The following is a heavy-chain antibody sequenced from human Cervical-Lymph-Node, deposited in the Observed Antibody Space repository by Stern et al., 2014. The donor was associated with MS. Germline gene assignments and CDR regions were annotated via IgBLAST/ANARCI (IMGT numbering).Heavy chain of an antibody. D-gene: IGHD3-10*01. CDR2: INPSGGST. V-gene: IGHV1-46*03. CDR1: GYTFTSNY. Sequence: VQLVQSGAEVKKPGASVKVSCKASGYTFTSNYIHWVRQAPGQGLEWMGMINPSGGSTSYVQRFQGRVTMTRDTSTSTVYMELSSLRSEDTAVYYCARVRFGDWGQGTLVTVSS. CDR3: ARVRFGD. J-gene: IGHJ4*02.